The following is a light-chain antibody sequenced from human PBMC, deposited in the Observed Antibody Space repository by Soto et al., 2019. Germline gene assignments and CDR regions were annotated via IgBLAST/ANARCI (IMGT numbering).Light chain of an antibody. CDR1: SSDVGSYNL. CDR2: EDI. V-gene: IGLV2-23*01. CDR3: CSYAGSTSWV. Sequence: QSALTQPASVSGSPGQSITISCTGTSSDVGSYNLVSWYQQHPGKAPKLMIYEDIERPSGVSNRFSGSKSGNTASLTISGLQTEDEADYYCCSYAGSTSWVFGGGTKVTVL. J-gene: IGLJ3*02.